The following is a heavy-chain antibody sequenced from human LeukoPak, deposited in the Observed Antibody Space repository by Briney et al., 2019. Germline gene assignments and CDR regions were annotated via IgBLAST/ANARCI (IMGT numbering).Heavy chain of an antibody. CDR3: ARRDYDDNPPWH. CDR2: IHYSGTT. D-gene: IGHD4-23*01. CDR1: GASVTSTNYF. Sequence: SETLSLTCTVSGASVTSTNYFWAWIRLPPGKGLEWIGTIHYSGTTYYNPSLESRLTISVDTSKKQFSLRLNSVTAADTSVYFCARRDYDDNPPWHWGPGTLVTVSS. V-gene: IGHV4-39*01. J-gene: IGHJ4*02.